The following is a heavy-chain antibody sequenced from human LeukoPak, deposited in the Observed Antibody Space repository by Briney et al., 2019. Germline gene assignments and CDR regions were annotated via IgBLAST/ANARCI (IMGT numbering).Heavy chain of an antibody. Sequence: ASVKVSCKASGYTFTSYYMHWVRQAPGQGLEWMGMINPSGGSTSYAQKFQGRVTMTRDTSTSTVYMELSSLRSEDTAVYYCARFIVSGGYFDYWGQGTLGTVSS. J-gene: IGHJ4*02. CDR2: INPSGGST. D-gene: IGHD2-21*01. CDR1: GYTFTSYY. CDR3: ARFIVSGGYFDY. V-gene: IGHV1-46*01.